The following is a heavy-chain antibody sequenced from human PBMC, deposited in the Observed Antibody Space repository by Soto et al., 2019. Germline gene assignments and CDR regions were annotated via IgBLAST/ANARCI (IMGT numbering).Heavy chain of an antibody. V-gene: IGHV1-69*02. CDR2: IIPILGIA. Sequence: QVQLVHSGAEVKKPGSSVKVSCKASGGTFSSYTISWVRQAPGQGLEWMGRIIPILGIANYAQKFQGRVTITADKSTSTAYMELSSLRSEDTAVYYCLSVGYCTNGVCRFDYWGQGTLVTVSS. D-gene: IGHD2-8*01. J-gene: IGHJ4*02. CDR1: GGTFSSYT. CDR3: LSVGYCTNGVCRFDY.